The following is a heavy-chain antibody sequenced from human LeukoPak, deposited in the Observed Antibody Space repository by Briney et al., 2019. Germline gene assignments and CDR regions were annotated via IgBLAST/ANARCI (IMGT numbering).Heavy chain of an antibody. D-gene: IGHD3-22*01. V-gene: IGHV3-9*03. Sequence: PGGSLRLSCAASGFTFDDYAMHWVRQAPGKGLEWVSGISWNSGSIGYADSVKGRFTISRDNAKNSLYLQMNSLRAEDMALYYCPKEVYYYDSSGYRSFDYWGQGTLVTVSS. J-gene: IGHJ4*02. CDR2: ISWNSGSI. CDR1: GFTFDDYA. CDR3: PKEVYYYDSSGYRSFDY.